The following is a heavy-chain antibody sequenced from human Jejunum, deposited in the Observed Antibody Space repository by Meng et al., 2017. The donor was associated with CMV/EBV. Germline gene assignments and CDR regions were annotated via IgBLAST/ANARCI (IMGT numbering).Heavy chain of an antibody. CDR2: IWPGDSDN. D-gene: IGHD2/OR15-2a*01. CDR1: GSSFRLYW. V-gene: IGHV5-51*01. Sequence: SGSSFRLYWIAWVRQMPGKGLEWMGIIWPGDSDNRYSPAFQGRVTTSADKSRSTAFLQWSSLEASDTAMYYCATRVKLSSNMNYFDSWGQGTLVTVSS. CDR3: ATRVKLSSNMNYFDS. J-gene: IGHJ4*02.